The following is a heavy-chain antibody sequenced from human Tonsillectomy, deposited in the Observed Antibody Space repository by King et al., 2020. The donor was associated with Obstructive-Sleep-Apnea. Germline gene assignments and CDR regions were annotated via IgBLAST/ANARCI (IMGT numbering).Heavy chain of an antibody. CDR1: GFTVSSDY. V-gene: IGHV3-53*04. CDR2: IYSGGST. CDR3: AGTRGYDPLGLDY. D-gene: IGHD5-12*01. Sequence: VQLVESGGGFVQPGGSLRLSCAASGFTVSSDYMSWVRQAPGKGLEWVSLIYSGGSTYYADSVKGRFTISRHNSKNTLYLQMNSLRADDTAVYYCAGTRGYDPLGLDYWGQGTLVTVSS. J-gene: IGHJ4*02.